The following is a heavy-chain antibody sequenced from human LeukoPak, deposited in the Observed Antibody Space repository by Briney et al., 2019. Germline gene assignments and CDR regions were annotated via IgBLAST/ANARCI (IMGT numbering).Heavy chain of an antibody. V-gene: IGHV3-30*18. J-gene: IGHJ4*02. D-gene: IGHD3-3*01. CDR3: AKELRFLEWLLDGGTFDY. CDR2: ISYDGSNK. Sequence: GGSLRLSCAASGFTFSSYGMHWVRQAPGKGLEWVAAISYDGSNKYYADSVKGRFTISRDNSKNTLYLQMNSLRAEDTAVYYCAKELRFLEWLLDGGTFDYWGQGTLVTVSS. CDR1: GFTFSSYG.